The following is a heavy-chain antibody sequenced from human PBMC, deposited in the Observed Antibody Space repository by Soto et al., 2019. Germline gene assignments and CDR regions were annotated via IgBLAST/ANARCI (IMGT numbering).Heavy chain of an antibody. CDR1: GFSLSTSGVG. J-gene: IGHJ6*02. V-gene: IGHV2-5*02. D-gene: IGHD3-3*02. CDR3: EHSVLEGHYYGMDV. CDR2: IYWDDDK. Sequence: QITLKESGPTLVKPTQTLTLTCTFSGFSLSTSGVGVGWIRQPPGKALEWLALIYWDDDKRYSPSLKSRLTITKDTSKNQVVLTMTNMVPVDTATYYCEHSVLEGHYYGMDVWGLGTTDTVSS.